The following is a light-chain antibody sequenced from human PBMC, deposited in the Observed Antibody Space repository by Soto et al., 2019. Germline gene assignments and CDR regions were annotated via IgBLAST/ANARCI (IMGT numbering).Light chain of an antibody. J-gene: IGKJ1*01. V-gene: IGKV3-20*01. Sequence: IVLTQSPGTLALSPGERATLSCRASRSVSSSYLAWYQQKPGQAPRLLIYGASSRATGIPDRFSGSGSGTDFHLTIRRQEPEDFAVYSCQQYCSSTGTFGQGTKEEIK. CDR1: RSVSSSY. CDR3: QQYCSSTGT. CDR2: GAS.